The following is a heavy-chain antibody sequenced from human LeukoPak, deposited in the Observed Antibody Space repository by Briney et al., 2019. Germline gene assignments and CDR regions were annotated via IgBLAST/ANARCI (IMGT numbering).Heavy chain of an antibody. J-gene: IGHJ4*02. Sequence: PGGSLRLSCAAPGFTFSSYAMGWVRQAPGKGLDWVSAISGSGGSTYYADSVKGRFTISRDNSKNTLYLQMNSLRAEDTAVYYCAKSTSGWYDFDYWGQGTLVTVSS. CDR3: AKSTSGWYDFDY. V-gene: IGHV3-23*01. CDR1: GFTFSSYA. D-gene: IGHD6-19*01. CDR2: ISGSGGST.